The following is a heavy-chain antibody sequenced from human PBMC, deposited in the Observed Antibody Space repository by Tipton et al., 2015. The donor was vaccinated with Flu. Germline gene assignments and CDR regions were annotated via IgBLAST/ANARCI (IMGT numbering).Heavy chain of an antibody. Sequence: QVQLVQSGAEVKKPGASVKVSCKASGYTFTSYYMHWVRQAPGQGLEWMGIINPSGGSTSYAQKFQGRVTMTRDTSTSTVYMELSSLRSEDTAVYYCSKGGSVLLFAYTGFDPWGKGPLVAVSS. CDR3: SKGGSVLLFAYTGFDP. J-gene: IGHJ5*02. CDR2: INPSGGST. CDR1: GYTFTSYY. V-gene: IGHV1-46*01. D-gene: IGHD2-15*01.